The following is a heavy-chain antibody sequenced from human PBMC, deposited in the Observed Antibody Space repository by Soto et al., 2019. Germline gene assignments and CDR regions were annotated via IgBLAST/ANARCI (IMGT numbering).Heavy chain of an antibody. V-gene: IGHV4-4*02. CDR2: IYHSGST. CDR1: GGSIRSSNW. Sequence: SETLSLTCAVSGGSIRSSNWWSWVRQPPGKGLEWIGEIYHSGSTNYNPSLKSRVTISVDKSKNQFSLKLSSVTAADTAVYYCARVPGPYCSGGSCYGKTNWFDPWGQGTLVTVSS. D-gene: IGHD2-15*01. J-gene: IGHJ5*02. CDR3: ARVPGPYCSGGSCYGKTNWFDP.